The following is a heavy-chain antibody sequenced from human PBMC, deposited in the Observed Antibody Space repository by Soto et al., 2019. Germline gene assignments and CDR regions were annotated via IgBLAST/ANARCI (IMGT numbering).Heavy chain of an antibody. CDR3: ARQSPTPGYYYFSYGMDV. Sequence: GESLKISCKASGYIFTLYWIGWVRQMPGKGLECMGIIYPGDSDTRYSPSFQGQVTISADKSISTASLQWSSLKASDTAVYYCARQSPTPGYYYFSYGMDVWGQGTTVTVSS. J-gene: IGHJ6*02. CDR1: GYIFTLYW. D-gene: IGHD4-17*01. V-gene: IGHV5-51*01. CDR2: IYPGDSDT.